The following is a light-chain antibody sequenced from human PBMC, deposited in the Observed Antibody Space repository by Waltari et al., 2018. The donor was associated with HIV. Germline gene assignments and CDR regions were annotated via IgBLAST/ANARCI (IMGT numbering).Light chain of an antibody. CDR2: DVT. J-gene: IGLJ2*01. CDR3: ASHAGSKDV. V-gene: IGLV2-8*01. CDR1: SSDIGAYNY. Sequence: QSALTQPPSASGSPGQSVTISCTGTSSDIGAYNYVAWYQQYPGKAPKLMIYDVTKRPSGVPDRFSCSKSGHTAALTVSGLQAEDEADYYCASHAGSKDVFGGGTKLTVL.